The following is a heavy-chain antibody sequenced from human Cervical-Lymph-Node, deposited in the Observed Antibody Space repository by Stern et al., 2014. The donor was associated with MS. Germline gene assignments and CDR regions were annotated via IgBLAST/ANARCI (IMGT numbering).Heavy chain of an antibody. CDR2: IYNTGTT. D-gene: IGHD4-23*01. CDR3: ARLLDYGGHSIDY. Sequence: QVQLQESGPGLVKPSETLSLTCTVSGGSISSSSYYWGWIRQPPGKGLEWLGGIYNTGTTSYNPSLKSRLTVSVDPSKRQFPRRLSSVTAADTAMYYCARLLDYGGHSIDYWGQGTLVTVSS. J-gene: IGHJ4*02. CDR1: GGSISSSSYY. V-gene: IGHV4-39*01.